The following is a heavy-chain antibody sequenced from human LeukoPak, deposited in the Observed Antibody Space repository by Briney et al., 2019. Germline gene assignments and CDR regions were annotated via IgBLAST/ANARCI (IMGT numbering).Heavy chain of an antibody. Sequence: GGSLRLSCAASGFTFSSYGMHWVRQAPGKGLEWVAFIRYDGSNKYYADSVKGRFTISRDNSKNTLYLQMNSLRAEDTAVYYCARDPPSSASGIGAFDIWGQGTMVTVSS. CDR1: GFTFSSYG. J-gene: IGHJ3*02. V-gene: IGHV3-30*02. CDR3: ARDPPSSASGIGAFDI. D-gene: IGHD1-26*01. CDR2: IRYDGSNK.